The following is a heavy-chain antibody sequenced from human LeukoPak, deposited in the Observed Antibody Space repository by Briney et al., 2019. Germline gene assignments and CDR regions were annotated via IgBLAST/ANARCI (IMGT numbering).Heavy chain of an antibody. CDR2: ISGSGGST. Sequence: SGGSLRLSCAASGFTFSSYGMSWVRQAPGKGLEWVSAISGSGGSTYYADSVKGRFTISRDNSKNTLYLQMNSLRAEDTAVYYCAKGTDELVIVVVPAAMNLDYWGQGTLVTVSS. J-gene: IGHJ4*02. CDR1: GFTFSSYG. D-gene: IGHD2-2*01. V-gene: IGHV3-23*01. CDR3: AKGTDELVIVVVPAAMNLDY.